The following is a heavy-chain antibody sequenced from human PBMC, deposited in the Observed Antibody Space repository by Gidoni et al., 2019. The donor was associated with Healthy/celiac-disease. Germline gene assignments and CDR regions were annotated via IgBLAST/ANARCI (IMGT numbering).Heavy chain of an antibody. CDR2: IWYDGSNK. D-gene: IGHD5-12*01. V-gene: IGHV3-33*01. Sequence: QVQLVESGGGVVQPGRSLRLSCAASGFTFSSYGMHWVRQAPGKGLEGVAVIWYDGSNKYYADSVKGRFTISRDNSKNTLYLQMNSLRAEDTAVYYCARASIIRGYDSSYIIDYWGQGTLVTVSS. CDR1: GFTFSSYG. J-gene: IGHJ4*02. CDR3: ARASIIRGYDSSYIIDY.